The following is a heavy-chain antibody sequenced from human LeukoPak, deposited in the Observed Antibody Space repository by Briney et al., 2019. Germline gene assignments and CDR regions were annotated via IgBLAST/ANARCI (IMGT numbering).Heavy chain of an antibody. CDR3: ARHAKAGALSYFDY. CDR2: IYYSGTT. J-gene: IGHJ4*02. V-gene: IGHV4-39*01. D-gene: IGHD6-13*01. Sequence: SETLSLTCTVSSGSISSSHYYWGWIRQPPGKGLEWIGSIYYSGTTYYNASLRSRVTISVDTSKNQFSLKLSSVTAADTAVYYCARHAKAGALSYFDYWGQGTLVTVSS. CDR1: SGSISSSHYY.